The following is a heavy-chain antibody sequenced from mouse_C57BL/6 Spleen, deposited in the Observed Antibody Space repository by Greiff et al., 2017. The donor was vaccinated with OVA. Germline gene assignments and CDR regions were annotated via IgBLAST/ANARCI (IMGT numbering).Heavy chain of an antibody. D-gene: IGHD2-1*01. V-gene: IGHV1-55*01. CDR3: ARYYGNYRGYFDY. Sequence: VQLQQPGAELVKPGASVKMSCKASGYTFTSYWITWVKQRPGQGLEWIGDIYPGSGSTNYNEKFKSKATLTVDTSSSTAYMQLSSLTSEDSAVYYCARYYGNYRGYFDYWGQGTTLTVSS. CDR2: IYPGSGST. J-gene: IGHJ2*01. CDR1: GYTFTSYW.